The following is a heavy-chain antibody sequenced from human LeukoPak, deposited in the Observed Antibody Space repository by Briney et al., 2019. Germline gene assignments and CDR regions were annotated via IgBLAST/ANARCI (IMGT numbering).Heavy chain of an antibody. CDR2: IYYSGST. D-gene: IGHD1-26*01. CDR1: GGSISSYY. Sequence: SETLSLTCTVSGGSISSYYWSWIRQPPGKGLEWIGYIYYSGSTNYNPSLKSRVTISVDTSKNQFSLKLSSVTAADTAVYYCAREPSGSYDPTYYWGQGTLVTVSS. J-gene: IGHJ4*02. V-gene: IGHV4-59*01. CDR3: AREPSGSYDPTYY.